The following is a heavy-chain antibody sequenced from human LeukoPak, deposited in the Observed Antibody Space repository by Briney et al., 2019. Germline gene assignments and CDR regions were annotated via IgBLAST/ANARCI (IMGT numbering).Heavy chain of an antibody. CDR2: VNHLGRT. J-gene: IGHJ4*02. D-gene: IGHD6-19*01. CDR3: ARGSASGIYPIDY. CDR1: GGSFSDY. Sequence: PSETLSLTCAVSGGSFSDYWSWIRPPPGKGLEWIGEVNHLGRTNYNPSLKSRVTMSLDTSKKEVSLKLTSVTAADTAVYYCARGSASGIYPIDYWGQGTLVTVSS. V-gene: IGHV4-34*01.